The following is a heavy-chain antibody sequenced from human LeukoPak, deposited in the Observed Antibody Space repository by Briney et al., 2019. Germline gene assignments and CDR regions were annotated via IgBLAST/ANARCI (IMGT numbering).Heavy chain of an antibody. D-gene: IGHD6-13*01. V-gene: IGHV3-30*18. J-gene: IGHJ4*02. CDR1: GFTFSSYG. CDR2: ISYDGSNK. CDR3: AKGSRQAAAGRNEPLDY. Sequence: PGRSLRLSCAASGFTFSSYGMHWVRQAPGKGLEWVAVISYDGSNKYYADSVKGRSTISRDNSKNTLYLQMNSLRAEDTAVYYCAKGSRQAAAGRNEPLDYWGQGTLVTVSS.